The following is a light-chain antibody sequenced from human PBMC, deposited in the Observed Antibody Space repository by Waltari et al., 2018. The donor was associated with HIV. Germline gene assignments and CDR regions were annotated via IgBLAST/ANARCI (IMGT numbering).Light chain of an antibody. V-gene: IGKV1-9*01. Sequence: DIQFTQSPSFLSASVGDRVTITCRASQGISNYLAWYQQEPGKATKLLIFTASTLQSGVPSRFSGSGAGTEFTLTISSLQPEDFATYYCQQRNSYPRTFGQGTKVEIK. CDR3: QQRNSYPRT. CDR2: TAS. J-gene: IGKJ1*01. CDR1: QGISNY.